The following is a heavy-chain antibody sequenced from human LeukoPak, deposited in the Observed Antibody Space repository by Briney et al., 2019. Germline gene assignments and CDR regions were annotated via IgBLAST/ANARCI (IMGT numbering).Heavy chain of an antibody. CDR1: GVTVSTVY. CDR2: IYPDGRA. D-gene: IGHD3-10*01. Sequence: GGSLRLSCAASGVTVSTVYMGWVRQAPGKGLDWVSVIYPDGRAYYAESVKGRFTISRDSSENTLFLQMNSLRAEDTAVYYCATLKGWYGEGCFDYWGQGTLVTVSS. V-gene: IGHV3-53*01. J-gene: IGHJ4*02. CDR3: ATLKGWYGEGCFDY.